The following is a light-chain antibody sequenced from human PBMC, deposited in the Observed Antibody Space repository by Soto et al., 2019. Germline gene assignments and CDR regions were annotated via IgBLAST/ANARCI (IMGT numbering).Light chain of an antibody. Sequence: EIVMTQSPATLSVSPGERATLSCRASQRISNNFAWYQQKPGQAPRLLIYGASGRATGIPDRFSGSGSGTDFTLTISRLEPEDFAVYYCQPYGRSPLPFGVGTNVDI. CDR2: GAS. CDR1: QRISNN. V-gene: IGKV3-20*01. CDR3: QPYGRSPLP. J-gene: IGKJ4*01.